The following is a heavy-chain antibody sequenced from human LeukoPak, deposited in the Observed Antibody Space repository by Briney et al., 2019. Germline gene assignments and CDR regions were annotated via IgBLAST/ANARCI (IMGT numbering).Heavy chain of an antibody. Sequence: GGSLRLSCAASGFTFSGSAMHWVRQAPGKGLEWVAVISYDGSNKYYADSVKGRFTISRDNSKNTLYLQMNSLRAEDTAVYYCARDLVAAATPGVDYWGQGTLVTVSS. CDR2: ISYDGSNK. V-gene: IGHV3-30*04. D-gene: IGHD2-15*01. CDR3: ARDLVAAATPGVDY. J-gene: IGHJ4*02. CDR1: GFTFSGSA.